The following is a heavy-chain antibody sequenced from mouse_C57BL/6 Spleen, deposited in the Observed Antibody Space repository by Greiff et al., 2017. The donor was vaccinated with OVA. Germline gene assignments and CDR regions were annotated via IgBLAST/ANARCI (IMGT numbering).Heavy chain of an antibody. CDR2: IDPSDSYT. V-gene: IGHV1-69*01. D-gene: IGHD3-3*01. J-gene: IGHJ2*01. Sequence: QVHVKQPGAELVMPGASVKLSCKASGYTFTSYWMHWVKQRPGQGLEWIGEIDPSDSYTNYNQKFKGKSTLTVDKSSSTAYTQLSSLTSEDSAVYYCARRLGEYWGQGTTLTVSS. CDR3: ARRLGEY. CDR1: GYTFTSYW.